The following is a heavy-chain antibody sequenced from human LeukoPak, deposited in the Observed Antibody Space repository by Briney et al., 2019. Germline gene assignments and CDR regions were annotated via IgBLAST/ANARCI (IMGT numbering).Heavy chain of an antibody. J-gene: IGHJ4*02. V-gene: IGHV1-2*04. CDR3: ARETGACTSTTCYRYFDY. CDR1: GYTFTCFY. CDR2: IKPHSGDT. Sequence: ASVKVSCKASGYTFTCFYIHWVRQAPGQGLEWMGWIKPHSGDTNYAQRFQDWVTMTRDTSLSTAYMEVSRLRSDDTAVYYCARETGACTSTTCYRYFDYWGQGTLVTVSS. D-gene: IGHD2-2*02.